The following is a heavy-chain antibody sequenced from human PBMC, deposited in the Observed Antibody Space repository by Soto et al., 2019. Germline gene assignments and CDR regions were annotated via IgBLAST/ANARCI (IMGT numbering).Heavy chain of an antibody. J-gene: IGHJ5*02. CDR2: TYYRSKWYN. CDR1: GDSVSTNSAG. CDR3: ARANNWRFDP. Sequence: QTLSLTCAISGDSVSTNSAGWNWIRQSPSRGLEWLGRTYYRSKWYNDYAVSVKSRIIIDPDTSRNQFSLQLNSVIPEDTTVYFCARANNWRFDPWGQGTPATDSS. V-gene: IGHV6-1*01. D-gene: IGHD1-20*01.